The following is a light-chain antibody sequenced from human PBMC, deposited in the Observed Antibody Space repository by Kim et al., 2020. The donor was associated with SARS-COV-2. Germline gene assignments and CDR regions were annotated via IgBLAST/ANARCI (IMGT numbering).Light chain of an antibody. Sequence: WGQTVRITCQGDSLRSYYASWYQQKPGQAPVLVIYGKNNRPSGIPDRFSGSSSGNTASLTITGAQAEDEADYYCNSRDSSGNHHWVFGGGTQLTVL. CDR1: SLRSYY. J-gene: IGLJ3*02. CDR3: NSRDSSGNHHWV. CDR2: GKN. V-gene: IGLV3-19*01.